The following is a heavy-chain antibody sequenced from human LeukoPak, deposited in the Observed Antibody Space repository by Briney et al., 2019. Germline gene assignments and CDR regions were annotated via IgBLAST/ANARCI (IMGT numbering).Heavy chain of an antibody. J-gene: IGHJ5*01. CDR1: GFTFSSYW. V-gene: IGHV3-7*01. CDR3: ARDTSSIVGPRFDY. Sequence: GGSLRLSCAASGFTFSSYWMSWVRQAPGKGLEWVAIIKQDGSEKYYLDSVKGRFTISRDNAENSLYLQMNSLRAEDTAVYYCARDTSSIVGPRFDYWGHGILVTVFS. D-gene: IGHD1-26*01. CDR2: IKQDGSEK.